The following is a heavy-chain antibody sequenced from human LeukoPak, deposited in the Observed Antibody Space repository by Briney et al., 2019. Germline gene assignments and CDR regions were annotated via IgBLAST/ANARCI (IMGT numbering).Heavy chain of an antibody. CDR3: ANLYDFWSGPDPLDY. J-gene: IGHJ4*02. V-gene: IGHV3-23*01. CDR1: GFTFSSYA. CDR2: ISGSGGST. Sequence: GGSLRLSCAASGFTFSSYAMSWVRQAPGKGLEWVSAISGSGGSTYYADSVKGRFTISRDNSKNTLYLQMNSLRAEDTAVYYCANLYDFWSGPDPLDYWGQGTLVTVSS. D-gene: IGHD3-3*01.